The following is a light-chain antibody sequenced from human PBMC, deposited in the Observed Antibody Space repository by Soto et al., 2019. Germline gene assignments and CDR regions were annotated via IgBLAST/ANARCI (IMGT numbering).Light chain of an antibody. J-gene: IGKJ4*01. CDR2: GAS. V-gene: IGKV3-15*01. CDR1: QSVSSN. CDR3: QQYNNWRLA. Sequence: EIVMTQSPATLSVSPGERATLSCRASQSVSSNLAWYQQKPGQAPRLLIYGASTRATGIPARFSGSGSGTEFTLTISILQSEDFAVYYCQQYNNWRLAFGGGTKVEIK.